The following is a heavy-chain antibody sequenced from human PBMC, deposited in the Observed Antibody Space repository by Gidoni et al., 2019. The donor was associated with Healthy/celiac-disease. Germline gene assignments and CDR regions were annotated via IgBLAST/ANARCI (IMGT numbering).Heavy chain of an antibody. D-gene: IGHD3-22*01. CDR1: GGSISSGGYY. Sequence: QVQLQESGPGLVKPSQTLSLTCTVSGGSISSGGYYWRWIRQHPGKGLEWIGYIYYSGSPYYNPSLKSRVTISVDTSKTQFSLKLSSVTAADTAVYYGARGGGDDYYDSSGYGTYFDYWGQGTLVTVSS. CDR3: ARGGGDDYYDSSGYGTYFDY. CDR2: IYYSGSP. V-gene: IGHV4-31*03. J-gene: IGHJ4*02.